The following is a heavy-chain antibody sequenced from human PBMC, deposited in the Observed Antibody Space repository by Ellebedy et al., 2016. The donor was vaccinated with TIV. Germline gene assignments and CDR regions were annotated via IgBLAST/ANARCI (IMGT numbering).Heavy chain of an antibody. CDR2: ISYDGSNK. J-gene: IGHJ4*02. D-gene: IGHD4-17*01. V-gene: IGHV3-30*04. CDR1: GFTFSSYA. Sequence: GESLKISCAASGFTFSSYAMHWVRQAPGKGLEWVAVISYDGSNKYYADSVKGRFTISRDNSKNTLYLQMNSLRAEDTAVYYCAKDNEGYGDPRGTDYWGQGTLVTVSS. CDR3: AKDNEGYGDPRGTDY.